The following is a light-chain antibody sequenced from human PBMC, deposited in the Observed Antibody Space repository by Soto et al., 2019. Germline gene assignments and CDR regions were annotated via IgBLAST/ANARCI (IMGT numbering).Light chain of an antibody. CDR3: QHHNSYPQT. J-gene: IGKJ1*01. CDR2: GAS. CDR1: QSIRYY. V-gene: IGKV1-5*01. Sequence: DIQLTQSPPTLSASVGDRVTITCRASQSIRYYLAWYQQMPGKAPKLLIYGASSLQSGVPSRFSGSGSGTKFTLTISSLQPDDFATYFCQHHNSYPQTFGQGTRVDTK.